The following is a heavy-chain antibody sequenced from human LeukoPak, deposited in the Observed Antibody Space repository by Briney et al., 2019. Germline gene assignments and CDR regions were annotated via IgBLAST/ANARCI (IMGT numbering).Heavy chain of an antibody. CDR3: IRDFRSADL. Sequence: GGSLRLSCVASGFTFSNYWMHWVRQPPGKGLVWVSRIYVDGRTTNYADSVEGRFTISRDNAKNTVYLEMNSLSVEDTATYYCIRDFRSADLWGQGTLVTVTS. CDR2: IYVDGRTT. J-gene: IGHJ5*02. V-gene: IGHV3-74*01. CDR1: GFTFSNYW.